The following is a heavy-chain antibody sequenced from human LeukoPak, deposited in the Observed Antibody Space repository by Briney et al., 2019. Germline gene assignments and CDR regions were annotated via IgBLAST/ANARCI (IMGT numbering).Heavy chain of an antibody. CDR3: IRDFRSADL. Sequence: GGSLRLSCVASGFTFSNYWMHWVRQPPGKGLVWVSRIYVDGRTTNYADSVEGRFTISRDNAKNTVYLEMNSLSVEDTATYYCIRDFRSADLWGQGTLVTVTS. CDR2: IYVDGRTT. J-gene: IGHJ5*02. V-gene: IGHV3-74*01. CDR1: GFTFSNYW.